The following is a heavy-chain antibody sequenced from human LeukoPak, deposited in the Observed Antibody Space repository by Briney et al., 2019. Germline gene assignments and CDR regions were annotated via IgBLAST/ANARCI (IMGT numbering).Heavy chain of an antibody. CDR2: MNPHSGKT. J-gene: IGHJ5*02. CDR1: GYTFTSYG. V-gene: IGHV1-8*02. CDR3: ARLSSHYGDYKVDP. D-gene: IGHD4-17*01. Sequence: ASVKVSCKASGYTFTSYGISWVRQATGQGLEWMGWMNPHSGKTGYAQNFQGRVTMTRDTSISTAYMELSSLRSEDTAVYYCARLSSHYGDYKVDPWGQGTLVTVSS.